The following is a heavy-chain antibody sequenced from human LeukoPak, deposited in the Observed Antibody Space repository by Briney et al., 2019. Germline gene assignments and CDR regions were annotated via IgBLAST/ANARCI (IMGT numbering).Heavy chain of an antibody. J-gene: IGHJ4*02. Sequence: GGSLRLSCAASGFTFSSYAMSWVRQAPGKGLEWVVRIKSKTDGGTTDYAAPVKGRFTISRDDSKNTLYLQMNSLKTEDTAVYYCTTWELKYRQTVDYWGQGTLVTVSS. CDR1: GFTFSSYA. D-gene: IGHD1-26*01. CDR2: IKSKTDGGTT. CDR3: TTWELKYRQTVDY. V-gene: IGHV3-15*01.